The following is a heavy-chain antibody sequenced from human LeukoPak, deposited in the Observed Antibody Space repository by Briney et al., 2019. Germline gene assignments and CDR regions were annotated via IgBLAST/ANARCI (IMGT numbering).Heavy chain of an antibody. J-gene: IGHJ6*03. CDR1: GFTFSSYW. CDR2: INSDGSST. CDR3: ARGFQSPNYYDSSGYYRKGWVYYYYYMDV. V-gene: IGHV3-74*01. Sequence: GGSLRPSCAASGFTFSSYWMHWVRQAPGKGLVWVSRINSDGSSTSYADSVKGRFTISRDNAKNTLYLQMNSLRAEDTAVYYCARGFQSPNYYDSSGYYRKGWVYYYYYMDVWGKGTTVTISS. D-gene: IGHD3-22*01.